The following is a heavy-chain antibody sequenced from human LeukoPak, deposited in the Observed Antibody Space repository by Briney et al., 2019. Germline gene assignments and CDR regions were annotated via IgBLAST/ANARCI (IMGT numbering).Heavy chain of an antibody. CDR2: IYYSGST. V-gene: IGHV4-59*08. D-gene: IGHD3-10*01. CDR1: GGSISSYD. Sequence: PSETLSLTCTVSGGSISSYDWSWIRQPPGKGLEWIGYIYYSGSTKYNPSLKSRVTISVDTSKNQFSLKLSSVTAADTAVYYCARMYYYGSGSTNLGDYWGQGTLVTVSS. CDR3: ARMYYYGSGSTNLGDY. J-gene: IGHJ4*02.